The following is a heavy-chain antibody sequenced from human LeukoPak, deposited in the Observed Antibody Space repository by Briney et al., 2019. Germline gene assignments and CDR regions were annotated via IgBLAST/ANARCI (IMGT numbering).Heavy chain of an antibody. CDR3: ARDPTTVTKGLDI. V-gene: IGHV4-39*07. CDR1: GGSFSSGTFY. CDR2: IHFSGGT. J-gene: IGHJ3*02. Sequence: PSETLSLTCTFSGGSFSSGTFYWAWIRQPPGKGLEWTGSIHFSGGTYYNPSLKSRVTISVDTSKNQFSLKLSSVTAADTAVYYCARDPTTVTKGLDIWGKGTMVTVSS. D-gene: IGHD4-17*01.